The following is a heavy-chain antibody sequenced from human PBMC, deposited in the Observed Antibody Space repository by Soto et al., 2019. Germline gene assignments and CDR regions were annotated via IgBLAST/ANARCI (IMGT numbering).Heavy chain of an antibody. V-gene: IGHV4-30-2*01. D-gene: IGHD5-12*01. CDR1: GGSISSGGYS. CDR2: IYHSGST. Sequence: PSETLSLTCDVSGGSISSGGYSWSWIRQPPGKGLEWIGYIYHSGSTYYNPSLKSRVTISVDNSKNTLYLQMNSLRAEDTAVYYCAKDLHIVATNDYFDYWGQGTLVTVSS. J-gene: IGHJ4*02. CDR3: AKDLHIVATNDYFDY.